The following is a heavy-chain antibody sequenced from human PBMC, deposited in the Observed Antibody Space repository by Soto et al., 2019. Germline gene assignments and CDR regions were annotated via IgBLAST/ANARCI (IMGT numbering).Heavy chain of an antibody. D-gene: IGHD5-12*01. CDR1: GYSFTSYW. V-gene: IGHV5-10-1*01. Sequence: RGESLKISCKGSGYSFTSYWISWVRQMPGKGLEWMGRIDPSDSYTNYSPSFQGHVTISADKSISTAYLQWSSLKASDTAMYYCARLYFRAKYGGYPDPTDYWGQGTLVTVSS. J-gene: IGHJ4*02. CDR3: ARLYFRAKYGGYPDPTDY. CDR2: IDPSDSYT.